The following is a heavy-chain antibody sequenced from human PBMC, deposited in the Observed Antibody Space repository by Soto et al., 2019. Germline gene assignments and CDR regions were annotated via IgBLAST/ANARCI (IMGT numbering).Heavy chain of an antibody. CDR3: ARGVNYDSSGYYYFY. CDR2: IIPLFGTA. Sequence: SVKVSCKASGGTFSTYAIDWVRQAPGQGLEWMGGIIPLFGTAKYAQNFQGRITITADESTNTAYMELRSLRSQDTAVYYCARGVNYDSSGYYYFYWGQGTLDTAYS. CDR1: GGTFSTYA. J-gene: IGHJ4*02. V-gene: IGHV1-69*13. D-gene: IGHD3-22*01.